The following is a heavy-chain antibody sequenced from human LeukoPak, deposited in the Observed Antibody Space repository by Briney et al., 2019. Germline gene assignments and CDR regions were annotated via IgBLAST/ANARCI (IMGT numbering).Heavy chain of an antibody. CDR2: IYPGDSDT. Sequence: GASLQISSKDSGYSFTSYWISWVRQMPGKGLEWMGIIYPGDSDTRYSPSFQGQVTISADKSINTAYLQWSSLKAPDTAMYYCARSRAPGAADAFDIWGQGTMVTVSS. V-gene: IGHV5-51*01. CDR3: ARSRAPGAADAFDI. D-gene: IGHD7-27*01. J-gene: IGHJ3*02. CDR1: GYSFTSYW.